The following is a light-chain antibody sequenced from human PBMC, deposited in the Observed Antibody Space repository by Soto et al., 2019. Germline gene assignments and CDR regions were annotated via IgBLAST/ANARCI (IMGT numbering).Light chain of an antibody. CDR1: SSDVGGYNF. J-gene: IGLJ2*01. CDR2: EVS. Sequence: QSALTQPPSASGSPGQPVTIYCTGTSSDVGGYNFVSWYQQHPGKAPKLIIYEVSKRPSGVPDRFFGFKSGNRASLTVAGLQAEDEADYYCSSHAGSSNFVVFGGGTKLTVL. CDR3: SSHAGSSNFVV. V-gene: IGLV2-8*01.